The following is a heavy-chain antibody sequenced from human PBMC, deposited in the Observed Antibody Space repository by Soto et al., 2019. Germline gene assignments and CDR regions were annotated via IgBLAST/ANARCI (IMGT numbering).Heavy chain of an antibody. D-gene: IGHD3-16*01. CDR2: ISGSGVLT. CDR3: AKGGYYSVFDI. J-gene: IGHJ3*02. Sequence: EMQLLESGGGLVQPGGSLRLSCVASGFPLSSYAMGWLRQTPGLGLDWVSGISGSGVLTYYANSVKGRFTIPRDNSNNSFSPEVHILRGEDSAVYFCAKGGYYSVFDIWGQGTMVTVS. V-gene: IGHV3-23*01. CDR1: GFPLSSYA.